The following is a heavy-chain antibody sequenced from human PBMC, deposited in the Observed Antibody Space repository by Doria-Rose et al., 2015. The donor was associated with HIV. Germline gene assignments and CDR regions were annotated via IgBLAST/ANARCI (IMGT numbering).Heavy chain of an antibody. CDR3: ARIKSSRWYHKYYFDF. J-gene: IGHJ4*02. Sequence: QVTLKESGPVLVKPTETLTLTCTVSGVSLSSPGMGVSWIRQPPGKALEWLANIFSDDERSYKTSLKSRPTISRGTSKSQVVLTMTDMDPVDTATYYCARIKSSRWYHKYYFDFWGQGTLVIVPA. CDR2: IFSDDER. V-gene: IGHV2-26*01. CDR1: GVSLSSPGMG. D-gene: IGHD6-13*01.